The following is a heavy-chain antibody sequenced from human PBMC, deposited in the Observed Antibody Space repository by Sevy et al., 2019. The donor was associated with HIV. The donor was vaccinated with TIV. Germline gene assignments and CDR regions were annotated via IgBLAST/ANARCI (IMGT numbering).Heavy chain of an antibody. J-gene: IGHJ6*02. V-gene: IGHV1-69*13. CDR1: GGTFSSYA. CDR3: ASTNYYDFWSGYYGPYYYGMDV. Sequence: SVKVSCKASGGTFSSYAISWVRQAPGQGLEWMGGIIPIFGTANYAQRFQGRVTITADESTSTAYMELSSLRSEDTAVYYCASTNYYDFWSGYYGPYYYGMDVWGQGTTVTVSS. D-gene: IGHD3-3*01. CDR2: IIPIFGTA.